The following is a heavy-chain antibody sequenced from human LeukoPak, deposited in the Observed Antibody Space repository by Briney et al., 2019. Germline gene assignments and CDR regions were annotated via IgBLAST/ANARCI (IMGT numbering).Heavy chain of an antibody. J-gene: IGHJ3*02. V-gene: IGHV3-30*02. Sequence: GGSLRLSCAASGFTFSSYGMHWVRQAPGKGLEWVAFIRYDGSNKYYADSVKGRFTISRDNSKNTPYLQMNSLRAEDTAVYYCAKDSGYCSGGSCDTGAFDIWGQGTMVTVSS. CDR3: AKDSGYCSGGSCDTGAFDI. CDR2: IRYDGSNK. CDR1: GFTFSSYG. D-gene: IGHD2-15*01.